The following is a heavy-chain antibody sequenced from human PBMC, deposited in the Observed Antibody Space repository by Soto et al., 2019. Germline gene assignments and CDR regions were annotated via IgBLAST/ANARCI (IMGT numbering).Heavy chain of an antibody. Sequence: QVHLVQSGAEVKKPGSSVRVSCKASGGSFSNYAVTWVRQAPGQRLEWMGGITPMFGIANYAQKFQGRVTLTADESTGIAYMELSSLRSDDTATYYCASDRHHSGFEDWGQGTLVTVSS. CDR1: GGSFSNYA. V-gene: IGHV1-69*01. CDR3: ASDRHHSGFED. J-gene: IGHJ4*02. CDR2: ITPMFGIA.